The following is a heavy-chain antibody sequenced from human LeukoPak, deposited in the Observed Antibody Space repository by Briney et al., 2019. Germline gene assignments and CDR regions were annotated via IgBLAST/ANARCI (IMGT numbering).Heavy chain of an antibody. D-gene: IGHD3-22*01. J-gene: IGHJ3*02. V-gene: IGHV4-4*07. CDR2: IYTSGST. CDR3: ARQYFNYYDSSGYPFDI. CDR1: GGSISSYY. Sequence: SETLSLTCTVSGGSISSYYWSWIRQPAGKGLEWIGRIYTSGSTNYNPSLKSRVTMSVDTSKNQFSLKLSSVTAADTAVYYCARQYFNYYDSSGYPFDIWGQGTMVTVSS.